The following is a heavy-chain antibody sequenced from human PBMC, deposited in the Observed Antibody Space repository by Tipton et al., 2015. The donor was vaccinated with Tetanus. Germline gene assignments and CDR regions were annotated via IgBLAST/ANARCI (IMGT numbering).Heavy chain of an antibody. CDR2: ITYSRAT. D-gene: IGHD5-12*01. Sequence: TLSLTCTVSGGSLSSSHWAWIRQPPGKGLEWLGKITYSRATNYNPSLKRRVTMSLDTSTNQFSLKLTSATAADTAVYYCARANNDYPKKGPFDYWGQGILVIVSS. J-gene: IGHJ4*02. CDR3: ARANNDYPKKGPFDY. V-gene: IGHV4-59*01. CDR1: GGSLSSSH.